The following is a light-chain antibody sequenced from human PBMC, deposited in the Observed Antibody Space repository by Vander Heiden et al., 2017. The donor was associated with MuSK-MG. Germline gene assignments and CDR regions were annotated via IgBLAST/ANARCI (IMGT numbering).Light chain of an antibody. J-gene: IGKJ4*01. V-gene: IGKV1-39*01. CDR3: QQSYCNPRIT. Sequence: DIQMTQSPSSLSASVGDRVTITCRASQSISSYLNWYQQKPGKAPKLLIYAASSLQSGVPSRFSGSGYGKDFTLTISSRQPEDFATYYCQQSYCNPRITFGGGTKVEIK. CDR2: AAS. CDR1: QSISSY.